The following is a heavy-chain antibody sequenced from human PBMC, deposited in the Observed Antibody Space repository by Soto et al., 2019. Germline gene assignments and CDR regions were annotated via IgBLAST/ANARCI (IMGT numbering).Heavy chain of an antibody. V-gene: IGHV5-51*01. J-gene: IGHJ3*02. CDR3: ARTADSSSPFDAFDI. D-gene: IGHD6-13*01. CDR2: IYPGDSDT. Sequence: PGESLKISCKGSGYSFTSYWIGWVRQMPGKGLEWMGIIYPGDSDTRYSPSLQGQVTISADKSISTAYLQWSSLKASDTAMYYCARTADSSSPFDAFDIWGQGTMVPVSS. CDR1: GYSFTSYW.